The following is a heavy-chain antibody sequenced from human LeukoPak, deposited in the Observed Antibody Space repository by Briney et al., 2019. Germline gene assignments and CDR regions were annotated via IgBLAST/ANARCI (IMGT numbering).Heavy chain of an antibody. CDR1: GGSISSSSYY. J-gene: IGHJ4*02. D-gene: IGHD3-22*01. CDR3: APGNSGYYFV. CDR2: IYYSGST. V-gene: IGHV4-39*07. Sequence: ASETLSLTCTVSGGSISSSSYYWGWIRQPPGKGLEWIGSIYYSGSTYYNPSLKSRVTISVDTSKNQFSLKLNSVTAADTAVYYCAPGNSGYYFVWGQGTLVTVSS.